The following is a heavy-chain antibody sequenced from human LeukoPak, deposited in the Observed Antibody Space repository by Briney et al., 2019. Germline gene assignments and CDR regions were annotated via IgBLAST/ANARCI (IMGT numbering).Heavy chain of an antibody. V-gene: IGHV3-66*01. Sequence: GGSLRLSCAASGFTVSSNYMSWVRQAPGKGLEWVSVIYSGGSTYYADSVKGRFTISRDNSKNTLYLQMNSLRAEDTAVYYCASRKYYYDSSGYYDDAFDIWGQGTMVTVSS. CDR3: ASRKYYYDSSGYYDDAFDI. CDR2: IYSGGST. J-gene: IGHJ3*02. CDR1: GFTVSSNY. D-gene: IGHD3-22*01.